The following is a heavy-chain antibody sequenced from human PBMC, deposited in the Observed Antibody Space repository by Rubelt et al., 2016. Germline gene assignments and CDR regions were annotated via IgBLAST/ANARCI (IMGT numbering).Heavy chain of an antibody. Sequence: QLQLQESGPGLVKPSETLSLTCTVSGGSISSSSYYWGWIRQPPGKGLGWIGSIYYSGSTYYNPSLKSRVTISVDTSKNQFSLKLSSVTAADTAVYYCARLSSGWYYFDYWGQGTLVTVSS. CDR2: IYYSGST. CDR3: ARLSSGWYYFDY. CDR1: GGSISSSSYY. J-gene: IGHJ4*02. D-gene: IGHD6-19*01. V-gene: IGHV4-39*01.